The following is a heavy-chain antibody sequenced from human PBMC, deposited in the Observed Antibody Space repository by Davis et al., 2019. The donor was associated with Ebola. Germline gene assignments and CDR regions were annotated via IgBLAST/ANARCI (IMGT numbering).Heavy chain of an antibody. Sequence: GESLKISCAASGFTFSSYSMNWVRQAPGKGLEWVSSISSSSSYIYYADSVKGRFTISRDNSKNTLYLQMNSLRAEDTAVYYCAKRDYWGQGTLVTVSS. V-gene: IGHV3-21*01. CDR3: AKRDY. J-gene: IGHJ4*02. CDR1: GFTFSSYS. CDR2: ISSSSSYI.